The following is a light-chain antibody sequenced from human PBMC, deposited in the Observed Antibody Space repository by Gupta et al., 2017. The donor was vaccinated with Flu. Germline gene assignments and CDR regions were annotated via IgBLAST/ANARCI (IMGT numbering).Light chain of an antibody. V-gene: IGKV3-20*01. CDR1: QSVSRSY. CDR2: GTS. J-gene: IGKJ4*01. Sequence: EIVLTQSPGTLSLSPGERATLSCRVSQSVSRSYLAWYQQKHGQAPRLLIYGTSSRDTGIPDRFSGSGSGKDFTLTISRREPEDFAVYYCHRYGSQPTVTFGGGTKVEIK. CDR3: HRYGSQPTVT.